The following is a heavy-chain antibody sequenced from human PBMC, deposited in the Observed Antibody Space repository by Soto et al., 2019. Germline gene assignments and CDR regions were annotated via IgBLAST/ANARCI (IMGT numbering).Heavy chain of an antibody. Sequence: ASVKVSCKASGYTFTSYGISWVRQAPGQGLEWMGWISAYNGNTNYAQKLQGRVTMTTDTSTSIAYMELRSLRSDDTAVYYCARVEACIAVAGPADYWGQGTLVTVSS. D-gene: IGHD6-19*01. J-gene: IGHJ4*02. CDR1: GYTFTSYG. V-gene: IGHV1-18*01. CDR2: ISAYNGNT. CDR3: ARVEACIAVAGPADY.